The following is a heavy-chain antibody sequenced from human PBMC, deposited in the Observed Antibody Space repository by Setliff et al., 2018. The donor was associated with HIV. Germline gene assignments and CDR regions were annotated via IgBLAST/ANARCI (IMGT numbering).Heavy chain of an antibody. CDR1: GGTFSSYA. J-gene: IGHJ5*02. CDR3: ASSIPTEQGPWFDP. V-gene: IGHV1-69*13. Sequence: GASVKVSCKASGGTFSSYAISWVRQAPGQGLEWMGGIIPIFATANYAQKFQGRVTITADESTYTAYMELSSLRSEDTAVYYCASSIPTEQGPWFDPWGQGTLVTVSS. D-gene: IGHD4-17*01. CDR2: IIPIFATA.